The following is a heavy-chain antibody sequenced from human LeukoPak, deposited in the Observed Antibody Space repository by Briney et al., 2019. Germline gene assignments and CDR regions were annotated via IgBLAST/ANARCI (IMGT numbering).Heavy chain of an antibody. V-gene: IGHV4-31*03. CDR1: GGSISSGGYY. CDR2: IYYSGST. J-gene: IGHJ5*02. D-gene: IGHD6-13*01. Sequence: SETLSLTCTVSGGSISSGGYYWSWIRQHPGKGLEWIGYIYYSGSTYYNPSLKSRVTISVDTSKNQFSLKLSSVTAADTAVYYCARELEADIAAAGTTFDPWGQGTLVTVSS. CDR3: ARELEADIAAAGTTFDP.